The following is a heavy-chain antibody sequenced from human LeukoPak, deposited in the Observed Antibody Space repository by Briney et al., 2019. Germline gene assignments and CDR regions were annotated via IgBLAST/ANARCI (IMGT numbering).Heavy chain of an antibody. V-gene: IGHV7-4-1*02. J-gene: IGHJ3*02. Sequence: ASVKVSCKASGYTFISYAMNWVRQAPGQGLEWMGWINTNTGNPTYAQGFTGRFVFSLDTSVSTAYLQISSLKAEDTAVYYCARRLGLRWDLQAFDIWGQGTMVTVSS. CDR2: INTNTGNP. CDR1: GYTFISYA. CDR3: ARRLGLRWDLQAFDI. D-gene: IGHD4-23*01.